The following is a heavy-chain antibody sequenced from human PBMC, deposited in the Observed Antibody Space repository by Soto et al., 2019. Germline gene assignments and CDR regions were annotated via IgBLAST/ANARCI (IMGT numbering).Heavy chain of an antibody. CDR3: APSILRTVFGLVTTTAIYFDF. Sequence: QITLNESGPTVVKPAETLTLTCTFSGFSLTTSGVGVGWIRQSPGKAPEWLALIYWDDDKRYSASRKSRLTIIKDTAKNQVVLTMASVDPADTATYYCAPSILRTVFGLVTTTAIYFDFWGQGTPVVVSS. CDR1: GFSLTTSGVG. V-gene: IGHV2-5*02. D-gene: IGHD3-3*01. J-gene: IGHJ4*02. CDR2: IYWDDDK.